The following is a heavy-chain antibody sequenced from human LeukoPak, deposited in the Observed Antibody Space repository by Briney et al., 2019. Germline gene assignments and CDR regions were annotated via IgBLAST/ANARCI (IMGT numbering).Heavy chain of an antibody. J-gene: IGHJ4*02. Sequence: GESLKISCKGSGYSFTNHWIGWVRQMPGKGLEWMGIVYPGDSDTRYSPSFQGQVTISADKSIKTAYLQWSSLKASDTAMYYCASLYCSNTSCYLDYWGQGTLSPSPQ. V-gene: IGHV5-51*01. CDR3: ASLYCSNTSCYLDY. CDR2: VYPGDSDT. CDR1: GYSFTNHW. D-gene: IGHD2-2*01.